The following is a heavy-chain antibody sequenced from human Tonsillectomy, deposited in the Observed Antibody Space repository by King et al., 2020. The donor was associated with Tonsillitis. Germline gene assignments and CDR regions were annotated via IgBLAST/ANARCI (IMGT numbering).Heavy chain of an antibody. CDR2: IDWDDDK. Sequence: TLKESGPALVKPTQTLTLTCTFSGFSLNTIGMRVNWIRQPPGKALEWLARIDWDDDKFYSTSLKTRPTISKDTSKNQVVLTITNMDPVDTATHYCARMRDSSSAFDIWGQGTMVTVSS. CDR1: GFSLNTIGMR. D-gene: IGHD2-21*02. J-gene: IGHJ3*02. CDR3: ARMRDSSSAFDI. V-gene: IGHV2-70*04.